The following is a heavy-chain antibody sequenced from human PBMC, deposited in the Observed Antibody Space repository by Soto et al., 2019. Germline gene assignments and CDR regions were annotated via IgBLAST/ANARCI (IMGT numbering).Heavy chain of an antibody. CDR2: ISAYNGNT. V-gene: IGHV1-18*01. J-gene: IGHJ4*02. D-gene: IGHD5-18*01. Sequence: QVQLVQSGAEVKKPGASVKVSCKASGYTFTSYGISWVRQAPGQELEWMGWISAYNGNTNYAQKLQGRVTMTTDTSTSTAYMELRSLRSDDTAVYYCARGQGDTAMVTVWDPYYFDYWGQGTLVTVSS. CDR3: ARGQGDTAMVTVWDPYYFDY. CDR1: GYTFTSYG.